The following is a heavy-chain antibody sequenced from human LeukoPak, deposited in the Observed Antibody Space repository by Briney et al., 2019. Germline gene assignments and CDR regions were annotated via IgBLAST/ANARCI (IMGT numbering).Heavy chain of an antibody. CDR3: ARVLETDCSGGSCYSGLDH. CDR2: ISRTSSYI. Sequence: GGSLRLSCAASGFAFSRYNMKWVRQAPGKGLEWVSSISRTSSYIYYADSVKGRFTISRDNAQNSLYLQMNSLRVEDTAVYYCARVLETDCSGGSCYSGLDHWGQGTLVTVSS. J-gene: IGHJ4*02. V-gene: IGHV3-21*01. D-gene: IGHD2-15*01. CDR1: GFAFSRYN.